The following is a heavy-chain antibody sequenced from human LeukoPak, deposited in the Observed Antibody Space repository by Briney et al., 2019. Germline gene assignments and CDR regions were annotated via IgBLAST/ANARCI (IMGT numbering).Heavy chain of an antibody. J-gene: IGHJ5*02. CDR2: ITPVIDSA. V-gene: IGHV1-69*08. CDR3: TRVNLRGSQYNWFDP. CDR1: GGTFRSHI. Sequence: ASVKVSCKTSGGTFRSHIFSWVRQAPGQGLEWMGRITPVIDSAKYAQKFRDRLTITADTSTGTAYMELSSLTPGDTALYYCTRVNLRGSQYNWFDPWGQGTLVIVSS. D-gene: IGHD1-26*01.